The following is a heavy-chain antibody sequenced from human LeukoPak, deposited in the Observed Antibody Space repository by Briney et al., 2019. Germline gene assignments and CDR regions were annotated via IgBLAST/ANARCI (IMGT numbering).Heavy chain of an antibody. D-gene: IGHD3-9*01. V-gene: IGHV4-61*02. CDR2: IYTSGST. CDR3: AREYYDILTGYYDFDY. J-gene: IGHJ4*02. Sequence: SETLSLTCTVSGDSISSGDYYWSWIRQPAGKGLEWIGRIYTSGSTNYNPSLKSRVTMSVDTSKNQFSLKLSSVTAADTAVYYCAREYYDILTGYYDFDYWGQGTLVTVSS. CDR1: GDSISSGDYY.